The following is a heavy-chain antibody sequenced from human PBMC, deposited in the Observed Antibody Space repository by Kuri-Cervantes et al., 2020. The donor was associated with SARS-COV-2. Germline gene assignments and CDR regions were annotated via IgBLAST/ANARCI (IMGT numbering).Heavy chain of an antibody. J-gene: IGHJ6*02. D-gene: IGHD3-9*01. CDR1: GFTFSSYA. V-gene: IGHV3-72*01. CDR2: IRSKANSYTT. CDR3: ARLELRYYDILTGQYYYYGMDV. Sequence: GESLKISCAASGFTFSSYAMHWVRQASGKGLEWVGRIRSKANSYTTEYAASVKGRFTISRDDSKNSLYLQMNSLKTEDTAVYYCARLELRYYDILTGQYYYYGMDVWGQGTTVTVSS.